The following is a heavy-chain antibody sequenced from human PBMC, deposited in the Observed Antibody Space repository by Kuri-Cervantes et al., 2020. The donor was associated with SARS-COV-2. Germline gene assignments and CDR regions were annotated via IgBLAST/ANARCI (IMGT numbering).Heavy chain of an antibody. D-gene: IGHD2-15*01. CDR3: ARLSLGYCSGGSCYAGFDP. J-gene: IGHJ5*02. CDR2: IYHSGST. CDR1: GGSFSGYY. Sequence: SQTLSLTCAVYGGSFSGYYWGWIRQPPGKGLEWIGSIYHSGSTYYNPSLKSRVTISVDTSKNQFSLKLSSVTAADTAVYYCARLSLGYCSGGSCYAGFDPWGQGTLVTVSS. V-gene: IGHV4-38-2*01.